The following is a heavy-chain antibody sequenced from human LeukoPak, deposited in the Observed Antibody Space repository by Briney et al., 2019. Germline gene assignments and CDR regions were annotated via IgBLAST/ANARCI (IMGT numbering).Heavy chain of an antibody. CDR1: DFTFSSFY. CDR2: IDKDGSET. D-gene: IGHD2-21*01. CDR3: AKDIQPYYYYYYMDV. Sequence: GGSLRLSCAASDFTFSSFYMNWIRQAPGKGLEWVATIDKDGSETYYVDSVKGRFTISRDNSKNSLYLQMNSLRAEDTALYYCAKDIQPYYYYYYMDVWGKGTTVTVSS. J-gene: IGHJ6*03. V-gene: IGHV3-7*03.